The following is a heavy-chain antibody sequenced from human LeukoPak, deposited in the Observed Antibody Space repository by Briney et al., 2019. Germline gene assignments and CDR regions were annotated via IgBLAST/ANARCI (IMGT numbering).Heavy chain of an antibody. D-gene: IGHD1-26*01. V-gene: IGHV4-38-2*01. CDR3: ARLSSGSYYVIDY. CDR1: GYTISSGYY. CDR2: IYHSGST. J-gene: IGHJ4*02. Sequence: SETLSLTCAVSGYTISSGYYWGWIRQPPGKGLEWIGSIYHSGSTYYNPSLKSRVTISVDTSKNQFSLKLSSVTAADTAVYYCARLSSGSYYVIDYWGQGTLVTVSS.